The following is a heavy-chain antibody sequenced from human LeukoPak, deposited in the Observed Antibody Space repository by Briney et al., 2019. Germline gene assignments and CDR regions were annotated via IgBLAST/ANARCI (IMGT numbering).Heavy chain of an antibody. D-gene: IGHD2-15*01. CDR1: GYTFTGYY. CDR3: AREISGGSWFTEPTGY. Sequence: ASVKVSCKASGYTFTGYYMHWVRQAPGQGLEWMGWINPNSGGTNYAQKFQGRVTMTRDTSISTAYMELSRLRSDDTAVYYCAREISGGSWFTEPTGYWGQGTLVTVSS. J-gene: IGHJ4*02. CDR2: INPNSGGT. V-gene: IGHV1-2*02.